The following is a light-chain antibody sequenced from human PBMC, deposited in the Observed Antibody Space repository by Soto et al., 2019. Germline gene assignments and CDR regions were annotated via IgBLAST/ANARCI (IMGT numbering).Light chain of an antibody. Sequence: QSALTQPASVSGSPGQSITISCTGTSSDVGGYNYVSWYQQHPGKAPKLMIYEVSNRPSGVSNRFSASKSGNTASLTISGLQAEDEADYYCCSYTTSGTDVFGSGTKLTVL. J-gene: IGLJ1*01. CDR3: CSYTTSGTDV. CDR2: EVS. CDR1: SSDVGGYNY. V-gene: IGLV2-14*01.